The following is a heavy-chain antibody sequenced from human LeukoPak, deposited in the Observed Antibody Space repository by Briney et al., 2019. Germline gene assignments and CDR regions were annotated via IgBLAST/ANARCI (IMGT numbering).Heavy chain of an antibody. J-gene: IGHJ5*02. CDR3: AKDASYYYDRSIDP. CDR2: ISYDGSNK. V-gene: IGHV3-30*18. D-gene: IGHD3-22*01. CDR1: GFTFSRYG. Sequence: PGRSLRLSCAASGFTFSRYGMHWVRQAPGKGLEWVAVISYDGSNKYYADSVKGRFTISRDNSKNTLYLQMNSLRADDTAVYYCAKDASYYYDRSIDPWGQGTLVTVSA.